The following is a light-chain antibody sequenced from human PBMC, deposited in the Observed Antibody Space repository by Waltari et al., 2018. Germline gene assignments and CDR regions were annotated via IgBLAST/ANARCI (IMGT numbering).Light chain of an antibody. V-gene: IGLV2-23*02. CDR1: SRDVGTYDL. Sequence: QSALTQPASVSGSLGQSITFSCTGTSRDVGTYDLVSWYRQYPGEAPRLMIYEVVKRPSRVSNRFSGYKSGNMASLTISGLQAEDEAHYYCSSYAGGGRVVFGGGTKLTVL. CDR3: SSYAGGGRVV. CDR2: EVV. J-gene: IGLJ2*01.